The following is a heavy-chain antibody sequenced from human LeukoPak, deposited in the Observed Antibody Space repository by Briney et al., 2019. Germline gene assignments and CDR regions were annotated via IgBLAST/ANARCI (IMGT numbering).Heavy chain of an antibody. J-gene: IGHJ3*02. CDR1: GFTFSSYA. Sequence: GVLRLSCAASGFTFSSYAMHWVRQAPGKGLEWVALISYDGSDKNYIDSEKGRFTISRDNSKNTVYLQVNSLRTEDTAVYYCARESLFRGVYDIWGQGTMVTVSS. CDR2: ISYDGSDK. CDR3: ARESLFRGVYDI. V-gene: IGHV3-30*04. D-gene: IGHD2-21*01.